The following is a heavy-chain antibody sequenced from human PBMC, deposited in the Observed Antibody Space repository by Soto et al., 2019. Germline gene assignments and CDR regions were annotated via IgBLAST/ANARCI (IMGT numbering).Heavy chain of an antibody. D-gene: IGHD2-15*01. CDR2: ISWNSGTI. Sequence: PGGSLRLSCAASGFSFDDYAMHWVRQAPGKGLEWVSGISWNSGTIGYADSVKGRFTISRDNAKNSLYLQMNSLRAEETALYSCAKGAGRTATDMGVGGKGTRFTVP. V-gene: IGHV3-9*01. J-gene: IGHJ6*04. CDR1: GFSFDDYA. CDR3: AKGAGRTATDMGV.